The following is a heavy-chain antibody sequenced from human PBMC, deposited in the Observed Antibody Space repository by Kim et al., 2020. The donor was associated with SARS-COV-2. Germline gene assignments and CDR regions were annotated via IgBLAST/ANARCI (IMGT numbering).Heavy chain of an antibody. J-gene: IGHJ6*02. D-gene: IGHD3-10*01. V-gene: IGHV3-23*01. CDR3: AKDEWYYYGSGSFYGMDV. CDR2: ISGSGGST. CDR1: GFTFSSYA. Sequence: GGSLRLSCAASGFTFSSYAISWVRQAPGKGLEWVSAISGSGGSTYYADSVKGRFTISRDNSKNTLYLQMNSLRAEDTAVYYCAKDEWYYYGSGSFYGMDVWGQGTTVTVSS.